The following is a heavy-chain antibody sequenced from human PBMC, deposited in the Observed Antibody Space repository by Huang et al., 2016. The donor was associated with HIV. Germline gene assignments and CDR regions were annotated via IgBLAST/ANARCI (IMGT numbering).Heavy chain of an antibody. J-gene: IGHJ4*02. CDR3: ARGSRQGKYYYGSGTAY. CDR1: GFTFSSYW. Sequence: EVQLVESGGGLVQPGGSLRLSCAASGFTFSSYWMHWVRQFPGKGLVWVSHIKSEGSSTSYADSVKGRFTISRDNAKNTLYLQMNSLRAEDTAVYYCARGSRQGKYYYGSGTAYWGQGTLVTVSS. D-gene: IGHD3-10*01. V-gene: IGHV3-74*01. CDR2: IKSEGSST.